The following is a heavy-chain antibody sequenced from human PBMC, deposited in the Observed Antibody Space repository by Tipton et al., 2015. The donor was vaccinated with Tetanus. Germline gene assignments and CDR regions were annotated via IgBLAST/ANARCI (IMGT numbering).Heavy chain of an antibody. J-gene: IGHJ4*02. D-gene: IGHD2-15*01. V-gene: IGHV3-33*01. Sequence: CAASGFIFSSYGIHWVRQAPGKGLEWVAVSWYDGTDKYYADSVKGRFTISGDNSKNTLYLQMNSLRAEDTAVYYCAREADCSGGSCFSGDFDNWGQGTQVTVSS. CDR2: SWYDGTDK. CDR3: AREADCSGGSCFSGDFDN. CDR1: GFIFSSYG.